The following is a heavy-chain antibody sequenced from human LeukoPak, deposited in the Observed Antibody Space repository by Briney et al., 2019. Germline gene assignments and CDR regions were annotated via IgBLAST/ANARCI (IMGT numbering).Heavy chain of an antibody. CDR3: ARSNQADDY. J-gene: IGHJ4*02. V-gene: IGHV3-30*02. CDR2: IQNDGSNK. Sequence: GGSLRLSCVASGFTFSDYGIHWVRQAPGKGLDWVAFIQNDGSNKYYGDSVKGRFTISRDNSKNTLYLQMNSLRAEDTGVYYCARSNQADDYWGQGTLVTVSS. CDR1: GFTFSDYG. D-gene: IGHD1-14*01.